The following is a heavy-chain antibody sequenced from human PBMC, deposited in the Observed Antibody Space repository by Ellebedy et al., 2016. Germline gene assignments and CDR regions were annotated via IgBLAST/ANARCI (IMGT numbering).Heavy chain of an antibody. D-gene: IGHD7-27*01. Sequence: ASVKVSCXASGYTFTSYGISWVRQAPGQGLEWMGWINPNSGGTNYAQKFQGRVTMTRDTSISTAYMELSRLRSDDTAVYYCARFVSWGSHNDAFDIWGQGTMVTVSS. V-gene: IGHV1-2*02. CDR1: GYTFTSYG. CDR3: ARFVSWGSHNDAFDI. J-gene: IGHJ3*02. CDR2: INPNSGGT.